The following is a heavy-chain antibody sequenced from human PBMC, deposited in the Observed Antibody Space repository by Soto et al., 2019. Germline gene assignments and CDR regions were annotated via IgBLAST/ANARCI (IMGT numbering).Heavy chain of an antibody. J-gene: IGHJ4*02. CDR2: IYHSGST. V-gene: IGHV4-4*02. D-gene: IGHD2-21*01. CDR1: GGSISRSNW. Sequence: SETLSLTCAVSGGSISRSNWWSWVRQPPGKGLEWIGEIYHSGSTTYNPALKSRVTISVDTSKKQFSLDLSSVTAADTAVYYCVSQVPGIANYFDYWGQGALVTVSS. CDR3: VSQVPGIANYFDY.